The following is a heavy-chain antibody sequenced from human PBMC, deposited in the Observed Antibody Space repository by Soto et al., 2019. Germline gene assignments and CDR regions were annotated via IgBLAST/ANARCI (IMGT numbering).Heavy chain of an antibody. CDR2: ISYDGSNK. J-gene: IGHJ5*02. Sequence: GGSLRLSCAASGFTFSSYAMHWVRQAPGKGLEWVAVISYDGSNKYYADSVKGRFTISRDNSKNTLYLQMNSLRAEDTAVYYCATFEHIVVVTAISTPENWFDPWGQGTLVTVSS. CDR3: ATFEHIVVVTAISTPENWFDP. CDR1: GFTFSSYA. D-gene: IGHD2-21*02. V-gene: IGHV3-30-3*01.